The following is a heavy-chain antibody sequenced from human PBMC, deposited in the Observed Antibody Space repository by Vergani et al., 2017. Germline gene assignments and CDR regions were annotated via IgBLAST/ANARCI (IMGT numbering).Heavy chain of an antibody. J-gene: IGHJ6*02. CDR2: IVPILDRK. CDR1: GGTFSSYT. D-gene: IGHD4-23*01. V-gene: IGHV1-69*08. Sequence: QVQLVQSGAEMKKPGSSVKVSCKSSGGTFSSYTFIWVRLAPGQGLDWMGSIVPILDRKEYAQKFQGRVAITADTSTSTVYMGLGGLSSEDTAVYYCARDLGRSRVNSHYGMGVWGQGTTVTVSS. CDR3: ARDLGRSRVNSHYGMGV.